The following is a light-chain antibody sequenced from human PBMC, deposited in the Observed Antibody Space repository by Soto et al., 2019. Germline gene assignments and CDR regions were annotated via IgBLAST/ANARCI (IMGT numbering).Light chain of an antibody. CDR3: GADHGSGSTWV. Sequence: QSVLTQSPSASASLGASVTLTCTLSSGYSNYKVDWYQQRPGKGPQFVMGVGTGGIVASKGDGIPDRFSVLGSGLTRNLAIKNSQKEDESDYHCGADHGSGSTWVFGGGTKLTVL. V-gene: IGLV9-49*01. CDR1: SGYSNYK. CDR2: VGTGGIVA. J-gene: IGLJ2*01.